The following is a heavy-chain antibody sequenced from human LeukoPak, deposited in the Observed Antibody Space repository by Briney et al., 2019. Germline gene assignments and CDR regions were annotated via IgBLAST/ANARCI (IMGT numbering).Heavy chain of an antibody. CDR3: XXXXFSSWGEVLDY. J-gene: IGHJ4*02. CDR1: GFTFDDYA. V-gene: IGHV3-9*01. Sequence: GGSLRLSCAASGFTFDDYAMHWVRQAPGKGLEWVSGISWNSGSIGYADSVKGRFTISRDNAKNSLYLQMNSLRAEDTALYYXXXXXFSSWGEVLDYWGQGTLVTVSS. CDR2: ISWNSGSI. D-gene: IGHD6-13*01.